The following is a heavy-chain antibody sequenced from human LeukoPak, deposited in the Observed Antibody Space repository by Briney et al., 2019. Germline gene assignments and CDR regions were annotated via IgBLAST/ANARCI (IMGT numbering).Heavy chain of an antibody. Sequence: PSETLSLTCTVSGGSISSSSYYWGWIRQPPGKGLEWIGSIYYSGSTYYNPSLKSRVTISVDTSKNQFSLKLSSVTAADTAVYYCARRGEDIVVVPAAPHYGMDVWGQGTTVTVSS. D-gene: IGHD2-2*01. CDR2: IYYSGST. V-gene: IGHV4-39*01. CDR3: ARRGEDIVVVPAAPHYGMDV. CDR1: GGSISSSSYY. J-gene: IGHJ6*02.